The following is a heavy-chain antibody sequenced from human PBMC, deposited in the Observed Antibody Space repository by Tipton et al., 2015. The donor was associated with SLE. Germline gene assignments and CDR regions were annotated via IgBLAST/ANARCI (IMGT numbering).Heavy chain of an antibody. J-gene: IGHJ3*02. CDR3: ARLYDSAGAFDI. D-gene: IGHD2/OR15-2a*01. CDR2: IYYSGTT. Sequence: TLSLTCTVSGGSISSSSYFWAWIRQPPGKGLEWIGTIYYSGTTYYNPSLKSRVTISIETSQNQFSLKLSSVTAADTAEYYCARLYDSAGAFDIWGQGTMVTVSS. V-gene: IGHV4-39*07. CDR1: GGSISSSSYF.